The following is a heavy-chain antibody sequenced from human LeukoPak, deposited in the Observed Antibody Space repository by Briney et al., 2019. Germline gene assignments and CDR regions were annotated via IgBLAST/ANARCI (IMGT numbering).Heavy chain of an antibody. CDR3: AIHPSDSSGYFSY. CDR1: GYTFSSCA. J-gene: IGHJ4*02. CDR2: IDTKTGNP. D-gene: IGHD3-22*01. Sequence: ASVNVSCKASGYTFSSCAINWVRQAPGQGLEYMGWIDTKTGNPTYAQGLTGRFVFSLDTSVSTAYLQISSLKAEDTAVYYCAIHPSDSSGYFSYWGQGALVTVSS. V-gene: IGHV7-4-1*02.